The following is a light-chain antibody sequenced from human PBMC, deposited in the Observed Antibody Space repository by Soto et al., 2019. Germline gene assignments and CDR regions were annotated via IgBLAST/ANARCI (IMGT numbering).Light chain of an antibody. J-gene: IGKJ1*01. CDR1: QNIGSN. CDR2: GAS. CDR3: QQYNIWPRT. Sequence: EIVMTQSPATLSVSPGERATLSCRASQNIGSNLAWYQQKPDQAPRLLISGASTRATAFPARFSGSGSGTEFTLTISSLQSEDFAVYYCQQYNIWPRTFGQGTKVEIK. V-gene: IGKV3-15*01.